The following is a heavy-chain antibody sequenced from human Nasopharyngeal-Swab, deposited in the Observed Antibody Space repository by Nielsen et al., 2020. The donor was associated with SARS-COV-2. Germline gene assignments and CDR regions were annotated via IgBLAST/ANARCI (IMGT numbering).Heavy chain of an antibody. J-gene: IGHJ6*02. CDR2: INTNTGNP. CDR1: GYTFTSYA. CDR3: AREEGITIFGVPIGFGYYGMDV. V-gene: IGHV7-4-1*02. D-gene: IGHD3-3*01. Sequence: ASVKVSCKASGYTFTSYAMNWVRQALGQGLEWMGWINTNTGNPTYAQGFTGRFVFSLDTSVSTAYLQISSLKAEDTAVYYCAREEGITIFGVPIGFGYYGMDVWGQGTTVTVSS.